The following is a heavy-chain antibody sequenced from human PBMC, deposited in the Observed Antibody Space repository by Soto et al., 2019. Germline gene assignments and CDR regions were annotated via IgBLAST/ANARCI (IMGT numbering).Heavy chain of an antibody. CDR2: ISYDGSNK. J-gene: IGHJ4*02. CDR3: ARDRPFDY. Sequence: GGSLRLSCAASGFTFSSYAMHWFRQAPGKGLEWVAVISYDGSNKYYADSVKGRFTISRDNSKNTLYLQMNSLRAEDTAVYYCARDRPFDYWGQGTLVTVSS. CDR1: GFTFSSYA. V-gene: IGHV3-30-3*01.